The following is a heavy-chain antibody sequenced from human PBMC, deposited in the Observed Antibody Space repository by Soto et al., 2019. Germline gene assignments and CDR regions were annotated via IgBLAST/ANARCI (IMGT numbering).Heavy chain of an antibody. D-gene: IGHD3-9*01. CDR1: GYSFTSYW. Sequence: PGESLKISCKGSGYSFTSYWIGWVRQMPGKGLEWMGIIYPGDSDTRYSPSFQGQVTISADKSISTAYLQWSSLKASDTAMYYCARHVPETYYDILTGYYNHYYYYYMDVWGKGTTVTVSS. J-gene: IGHJ6*03. CDR2: IYPGDSDT. CDR3: ARHVPETYYDILTGYYNHYYYYYMDV. V-gene: IGHV5-51*01.